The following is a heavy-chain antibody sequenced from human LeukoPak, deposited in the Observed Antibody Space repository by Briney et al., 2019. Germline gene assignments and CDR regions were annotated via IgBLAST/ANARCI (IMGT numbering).Heavy chain of an antibody. V-gene: IGHV1-2*02. CDR1: GYTFTGYY. CDR3: ARDRYYGSGSFYNWFDP. J-gene: IGHJ5*02. Sequence: ASVKVSCKASGYTFTGYYMHWVRQAPGQGLEWMGWINPNSGGTNYAQKFQGRVTMTRDTSISTAYMELSRLRYDDTAVYYCARDRYYGSGSFYNWFDPWGQGTLVTVSS. D-gene: IGHD3-10*01. CDR2: INPNSGGT.